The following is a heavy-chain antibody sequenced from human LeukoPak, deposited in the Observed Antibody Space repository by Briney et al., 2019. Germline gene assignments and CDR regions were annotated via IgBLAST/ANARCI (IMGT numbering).Heavy chain of an antibody. D-gene: IGHD2-2*01. CDR1: GYTFTSYG. CDR2: ISAYNGNT. V-gene: IGHV1-18*01. CDR3: ARGSIVVVPAPFDY. Sequence: ASVKVSCKASGYTFTSYGISWVRQAPGQGLEWMGWISAYNGNTNYAQKLQGRVTMTTDTSTSTAYMELRNLRSDDTAVYYCARGSIVVVPAPFDYWGQGTLVTVSS. J-gene: IGHJ4*02.